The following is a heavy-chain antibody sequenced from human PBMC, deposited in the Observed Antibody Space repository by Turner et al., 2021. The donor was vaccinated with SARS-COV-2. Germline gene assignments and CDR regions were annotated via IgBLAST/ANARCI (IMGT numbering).Heavy chain of an antibody. Sequence: EVQLVESGGGLVQPGGSLRLSCAASGFTVSNNYMSWVRQAPGKGLEWVSVVYSGGNTFYADSVKGRFTISRHKSKNTLYLQMNSLRTEDTAIYYCAASPAAGYWGQGTLVTVS. CDR3: AASPAAGY. V-gene: IGHV3-53*04. D-gene: IGHD6-13*01. J-gene: IGHJ4*02. CDR2: VYSGGNT. CDR1: GFTVSNNY.